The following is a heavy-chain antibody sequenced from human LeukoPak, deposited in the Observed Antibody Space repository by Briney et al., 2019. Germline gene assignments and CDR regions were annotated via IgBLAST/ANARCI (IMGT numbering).Heavy chain of an antibody. Sequence: GASVKVSCKGSGYTFTSYDINWVGQATGQGGEWMGWMNPNSGNTGYAQKFQGRVTITMNTSISTAYMELSSLRSEDTAVYYCARAPFRYSYGYGFSYWGQGTLVTVSS. CDR1: GYTFTSYD. CDR2: MNPNSGNT. CDR3: ARAPFRYSYGYGFSY. V-gene: IGHV1-8*03. J-gene: IGHJ4*02. D-gene: IGHD5-18*01.